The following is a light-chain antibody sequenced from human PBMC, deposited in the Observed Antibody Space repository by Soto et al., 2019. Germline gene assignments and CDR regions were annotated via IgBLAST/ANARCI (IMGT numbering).Light chain of an antibody. J-gene: IGLJ3*02. CDR2: STS. V-gene: IGLV7-43*01. Sequence: QTVVTQEPSLTVSPGGTVTLTCASSTGAVASDNCATWLQQKPGQAPRALIYSTSNKHSWTPARFSGSLFGGRATLTLSGVQPEDEADYYCLLHYGGAQVWMFGGGPQLTVL. CDR3: LLHYGGAQVWM. CDR1: TGAVASDNC.